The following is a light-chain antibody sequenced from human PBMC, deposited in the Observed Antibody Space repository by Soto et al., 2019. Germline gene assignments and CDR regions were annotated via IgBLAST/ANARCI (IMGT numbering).Light chain of an antibody. Sequence: VLTQPPSASGSLGQSVTISGTGTASDVGVYNYVSWYQQHPGKAPKLMIYEVTKRPSGVPDRFSGSKSGNTASLTVSGLQAEDEADYYCSSYAGSSTLYVFGTGTKVTVL. CDR1: ASDVGVYNY. V-gene: IGLV2-8*01. J-gene: IGLJ1*01. CDR3: SSYAGSSTLYV. CDR2: EVT.